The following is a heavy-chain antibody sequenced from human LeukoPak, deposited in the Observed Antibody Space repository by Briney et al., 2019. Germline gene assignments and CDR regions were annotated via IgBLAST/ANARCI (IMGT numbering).Heavy chain of an antibody. J-gene: IGHJ5*02. CDR1: GYSISSGYY. Sequence: SETLSLTCTVSGYSISSGYYWGWIRQPPGKGLEWIGSIYHSGSTYYNPSPKSRVTISVDTSKNQFSLKLSSVTAADTAVYYCARSRRGYCSSTSCNGGWFDPWGQGTLVTVSS. CDR2: IYHSGST. V-gene: IGHV4-38-2*02. CDR3: ARSRRGYCSSTSCNGGWFDP. D-gene: IGHD2-2*01.